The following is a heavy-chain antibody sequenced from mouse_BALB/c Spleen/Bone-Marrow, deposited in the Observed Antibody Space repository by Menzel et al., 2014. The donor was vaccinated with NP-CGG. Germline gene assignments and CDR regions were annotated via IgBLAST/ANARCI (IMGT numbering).Heavy chain of an antibody. D-gene: IGHD1-1*01. CDR1: GFNIKDTY. CDR2: IDPANGNT. Sequence: VQLQQSGAELVKPGGSVKLSCTASGFNIKDTYRHWVKQRPEQGLEWIGRIDPANGNTKYDPKFQGKATITADTSSNTAYQQLSSLTSEDTAVYYCANYYYGSSLFAYWGQGTLVTVSA. V-gene: IGHV14-3*02. J-gene: IGHJ3*01. CDR3: ANYYYGSSLFAY.